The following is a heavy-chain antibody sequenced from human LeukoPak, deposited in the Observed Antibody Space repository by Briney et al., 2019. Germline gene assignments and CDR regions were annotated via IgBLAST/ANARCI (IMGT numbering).Heavy chain of an antibody. CDR1: GYVFTSHY. D-gene: IGHD1-26*01. CDR3: ARVWGAIDY. J-gene: IGHJ4*02. Sequence: ASVKVSCKASGYVFTSHYIHWMRQAPGHGLEWMGMINPSGGSTSYAQKFQGRVTMTRDTSINTAYMELSSLRSEDTAVYYCARVWGAIDYWGQGTLVTVSS. CDR2: INPSGGST. V-gene: IGHV1-46*01.